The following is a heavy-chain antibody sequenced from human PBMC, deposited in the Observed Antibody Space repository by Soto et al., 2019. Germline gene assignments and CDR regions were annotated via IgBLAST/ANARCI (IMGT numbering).Heavy chain of an antibody. CDR1: GYTFNTSA. CDR3: AKRAVVGAARYFDY. Sequence: GGSPKLSSAASGYTFNTSAVTGACKDPGKGLEWVSTIGASGSNSYYPDSVKGRFTISRDNSKNTLYLQMNSLRAEDTAVYYCAKRAVVGAARYFDYWGLGTLVTVSS. J-gene: IGHJ4*02. V-gene: IGHV3-23*01. CDR2: IGASGSNS. D-gene: IGHD2-15*01.